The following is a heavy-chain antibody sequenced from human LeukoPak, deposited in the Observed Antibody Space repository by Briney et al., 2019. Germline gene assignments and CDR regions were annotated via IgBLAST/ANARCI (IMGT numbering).Heavy chain of an antibody. J-gene: IGHJ4*02. V-gene: IGHV1-69*04. Sequence: SVTVSCKASGGTFSSYAISWVRQAPGQGLEWMGRIIPILGIANYAQKFQGRVTITADKSTSTAYIELSSLRSEDTAVYYCAGGGSGWATVGKEGDYWGQGTLVTVSS. CDR3: AGGGSGWATVGKEGDY. CDR1: GGTFSSYA. CDR2: IIPILGIA. D-gene: IGHD4-23*01.